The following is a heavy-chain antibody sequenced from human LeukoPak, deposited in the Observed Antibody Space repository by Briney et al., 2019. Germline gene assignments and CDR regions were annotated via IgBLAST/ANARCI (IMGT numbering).Heavy chain of an antibody. CDR1: GGSISSHY. CDR2: NSGTT. V-gene: IGHV4-59*11. D-gene: IGHD6-13*01. Sequence: SETLSLTCTVSGGSISSHYWSWIRQPPGKGLEWVGYNSGTTNYNPSLKSRVTISVDTSKNQFSLKLSSVPAADTAVYYCARGVYIAAAQYGYWGQGTLVTVSS. J-gene: IGHJ4*02. CDR3: ARGVYIAAAQYGY.